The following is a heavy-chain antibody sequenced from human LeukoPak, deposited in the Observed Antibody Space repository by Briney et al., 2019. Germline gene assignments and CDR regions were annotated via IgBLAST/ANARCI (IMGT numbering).Heavy chain of an antibody. CDR1: GFTVTRKY. V-gene: IGHV3-23*01. CDR2: ISGSGGST. D-gene: IGHD2-2*01. J-gene: IGHJ1*01. Sequence: GGSLRLSCAASGFTVTRKYMNWVRQAPGKGLEWVSAISGSGGSTYYADSVKGRSTISGDNSKNTLYLQMNSLRAEDTAVYYCARQYCSSTSCPDQHWGQGTLVTVSS. CDR3: ARQYCSSTSCPDQH.